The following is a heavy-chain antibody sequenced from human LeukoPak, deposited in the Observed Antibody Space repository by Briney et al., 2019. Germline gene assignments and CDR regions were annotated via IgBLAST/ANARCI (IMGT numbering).Heavy chain of an antibody. CDR1: GGSISSYY. D-gene: IGHD3-3*01. V-gene: IGHV4-59*08. CDR2: IYYSGST. J-gene: IGHJ4*02. CDR3: ARAGSGYPWDY. Sequence: PSETLSLTFTVSGGSISSYYWSWIRQPPGKGLEWIGYIYYSGSTYYNPSLKSRVTISVDTSKNQFSLKLSSVTAADTAVYYCARAGSGYPWDYWGQGTLVTVSS.